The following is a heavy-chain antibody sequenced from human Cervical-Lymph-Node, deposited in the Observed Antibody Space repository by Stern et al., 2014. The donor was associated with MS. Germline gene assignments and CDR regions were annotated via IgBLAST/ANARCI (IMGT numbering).Heavy chain of an antibody. CDR2: IRAYNGNT. D-gene: IGHD6-13*01. V-gene: IGHV1-18*01. Sequence: QMQLVQSGAEVKKPGASVKVSCKASGYTFTSYGISWVRQAPGQGLEWMGWIRAYNGNTNYAQKLQGRVTMTTDTSTSTAYMELRSLRSDDTAVYYCARAPFIAAAGTLDFQHWGQGTLVTVSS. CDR3: ARAPFIAAAGTLDFQH. CDR1: GYTFTSYG. J-gene: IGHJ1*01.